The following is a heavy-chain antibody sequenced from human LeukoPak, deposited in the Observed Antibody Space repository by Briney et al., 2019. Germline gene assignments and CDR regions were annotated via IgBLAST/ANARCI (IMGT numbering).Heavy chain of an antibody. CDR3: ARDLAEVTAFGQHAFDI. V-gene: IGHV1-18*01. Sequence: ASVKVSCKASGYTFTSYGISWVRQAPGQGLEWMGWISAYNGNTNYAQKFQGRVTMTTDTSTRTAYMELRSLRSDDTAVYYCARDLAEVTAFGQHAFDIWGQGTMVTVSS. J-gene: IGHJ3*02. CDR2: ISAYNGNT. CDR1: GYTFTSYG. D-gene: IGHD2-21*02.